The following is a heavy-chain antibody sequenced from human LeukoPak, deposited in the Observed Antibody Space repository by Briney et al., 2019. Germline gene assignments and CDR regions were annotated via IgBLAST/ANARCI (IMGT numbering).Heavy chain of an antibody. Sequence: GGSLRLSCAASGFTFSSYAMSRVRQAPGKGLEWVSAISGSGGSTYYADSVKGRFTISRDNSKNTLYLQMNSLRAEDTAVYYCACGVAVANYYYYGMDVWGQGTTVTVSS. CDR2: ISGSGGST. D-gene: IGHD6-19*01. V-gene: IGHV3-23*01. CDR1: GFTFSSYA. CDR3: ACGVAVANYYYYGMDV. J-gene: IGHJ6*02.